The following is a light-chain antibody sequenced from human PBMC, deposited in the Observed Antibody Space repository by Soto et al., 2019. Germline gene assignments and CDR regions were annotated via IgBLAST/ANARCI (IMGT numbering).Light chain of an antibody. CDR1: QSVRSMY. Sequence: IVLTHAPGTLSFSPGEIATLSFRASQSVRSMYLAWYQQKPGQAPRLLIYDASSRATDIPDRFSGSGSGTDFTLTISRLEPEDFAIYYCQHYGNSLWTFGQGTKVDIK. J-gene: IGKJ1*01. CDR2: DAS. CDR3: QHYGNSLWT. V-gene: IGKV3-20*01.